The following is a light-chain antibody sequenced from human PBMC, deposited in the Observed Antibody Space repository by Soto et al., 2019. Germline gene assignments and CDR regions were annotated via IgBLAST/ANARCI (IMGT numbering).Light chain of an antibody. J-gene: IGLJ1*01. Sequence: QSALTQPAAVSRSPGQSITISCTGTSSDVGSYNLVSWYQQHPGKAPKLMIYEGIKRRSGGSNRFSGSTSGNTASLTISGLQADDEADYYCCSSAGSSTYVFGTGTKLTVL. CDR3: CSSAGSSTYV. V-gene: IGLV2-23*01. CDR2: EGI. CDR1: SSDVGSYNL.